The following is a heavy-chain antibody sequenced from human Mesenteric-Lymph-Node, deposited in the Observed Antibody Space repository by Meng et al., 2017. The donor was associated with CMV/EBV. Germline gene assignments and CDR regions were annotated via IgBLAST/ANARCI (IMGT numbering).Heavy chain of an antibody. Sequence: ASVKVSCKASGYTFTSYDINWVRQATGQGLEWMGWMNPNSGNTGYAQKFQGRVTITRNTSISTAYMELSSLRSEDTAVYYCAREVTGTTGFPYWWFDPWGQGTLVTVSS. CDR3: AREVTGTTGFPYWWFDP. CDR1: GYTFTSYD. CDR2: MNPNSGNT. V-gene: IGHV1-8*03. J-gene: IGHJ5*02. D-gene: IGHD1-20*01.